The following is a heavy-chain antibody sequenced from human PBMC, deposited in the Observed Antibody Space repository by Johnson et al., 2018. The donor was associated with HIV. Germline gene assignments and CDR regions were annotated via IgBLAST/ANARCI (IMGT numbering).Heavy chain of an antibody. CDR3: AVGGRYYTFDM. D-gene: IGHD1-26*01. J-gene: IGHJ3*02. CDR2: ISWNRGSI. Sequence: VQLGESGGGVVRPGGSLRLSCAASGFSLDEYAMHWVRQTPGKGREWVSGISWNRGSIDYADSVKGRFTISRDNAKNSMYLQMNSLRPEDTAVYYCAVGGRYYTFDMWGQGTMVTVSS. CDR1: GFSLDEYA. V-gene: IGHV3-9*01.